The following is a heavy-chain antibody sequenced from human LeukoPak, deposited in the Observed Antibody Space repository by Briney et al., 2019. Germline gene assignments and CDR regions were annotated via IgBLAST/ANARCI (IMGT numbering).Heavy chain of an antibody. J-gene: IGHJ4*02. CDR2: ISAYNGNT. V-gene: IGHV1-18*01. D-gene: IGHD3-16*02. Sequence: ASVKVSCKASGYTFTSYGISWVRQAPGQGLEWMGWISAYNGNTNYAQKLQGRVTMTTDTSTSTAYMELRSLRSDDTAVYYCARGITFGGVIAPPADYWGQGTLVTVSS. CDR3: ARGITFGGVIAPPADY. CDR1: GYTFTSYG.